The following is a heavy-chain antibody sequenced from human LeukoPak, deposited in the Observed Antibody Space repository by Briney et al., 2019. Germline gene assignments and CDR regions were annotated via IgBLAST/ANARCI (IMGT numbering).Heavy chain of an antibody. J-gene: IGHJ3*02. CDR2: ISGSGGST. Sequence: RSLRLSCAASGFTFSSYGMTWVRQAPGKGLEWVSSISGSGGSTQYAASVQGRFTISRDNSKNTLYLQMNSLRAEDTAVYYCAKDPNGDYIGTFDIWGQGTMVTVSS. D-gene: IGHD4-17*01. CDR1: GFTFSSYG. V-gene: IGHV3-23*01. CDR3: AKDPNGDYIGTFDI.